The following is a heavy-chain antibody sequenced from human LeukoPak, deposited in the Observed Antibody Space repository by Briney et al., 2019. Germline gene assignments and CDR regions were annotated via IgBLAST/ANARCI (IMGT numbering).Heavy chain of an antibody. V-gene: IGHV1-2*02. CDR3: ARDGSNSGYDS. J-gene: IGHJ5*02. CDR1: GYTFTGYY. D-gene: IGHD5-12*01. Sequence: ASVKVSCKASGYTFTGYYMHWVRQAPGQGLEWMGWINPKSGGTKYAQKFQGRVTMTRDTSISTAYMELSSLRPDDTAVYYCARDGSNSGYDSWGQGTLVTVSS. CDR2: INPKSGGT.